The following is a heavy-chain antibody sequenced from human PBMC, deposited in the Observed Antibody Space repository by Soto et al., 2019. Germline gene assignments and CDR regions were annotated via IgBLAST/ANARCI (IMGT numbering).Heavy chain of an antibody. CDR3: ARSSQSTVTTFAY. CDR2: IYYSGST. Sequence: QVQLQESGPGLVKPSHTLSLTCTVSGGSISRGGYYWSWIRQHPGKGLEWIGYIYYSGSTYYNPSLKSRFTISVDTAKNQFSLKLSSVTAADTAVYYCARSSQSTVTTFAYWGQGTLVTVSS. V-gene: IGHV4-31*03. CDR1: GGSISRGGYY. D-gene: IGHD4-17*01. J-gene: IGHJ4*02.